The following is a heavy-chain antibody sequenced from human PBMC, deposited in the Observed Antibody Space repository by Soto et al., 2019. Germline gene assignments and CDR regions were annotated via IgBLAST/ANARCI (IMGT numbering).Heavy chain of an antibody. CDR2: IIPIFGTA. CDR1: GGTFSSYA. Sequence: QVQLVQSGAEVKKPGSSVKVSCKASGGTFSSYAISWVRQAPGQGLEWMGGIIPIFGTANYAQKFQGRVTITADESTSTAYMELSSLRCEDTAVDYWERAPRGITIFGVQPSSTGFDYRCQGTLITGSS. J-gene: IGHJ4*02. CDR3: ERAPRGITIFGVQPSSTGFDY. V-gene: IGHV1-69*01. D-gene: IGHD3-3*01.